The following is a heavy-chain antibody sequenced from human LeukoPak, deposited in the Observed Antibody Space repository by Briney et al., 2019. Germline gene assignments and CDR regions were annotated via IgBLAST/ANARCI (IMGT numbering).Heavy chain of an antibody. D-gene: IGHD1-26*01. CDR3: ARDMSEHSGSYYYYMDV. V-gene: IGHV3-20*01. Sequence: GGSLRLSCAASGFTFDDYGMSWVRQAPGKGLEWVSGINWNGGSTGYADSVKGRFTISRDNAKNSLYLQMNSLRAEDTALYHCARDMSEHSGSYYYYMDVWGKGTTVTVSS. CDR2: INWNGGST. CDR1: GFTFDDYG. J-gene: IGHJ6*03.